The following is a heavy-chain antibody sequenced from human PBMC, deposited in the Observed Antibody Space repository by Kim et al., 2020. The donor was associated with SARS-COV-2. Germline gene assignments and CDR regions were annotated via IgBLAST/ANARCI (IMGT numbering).Heavy chain of an antibody. V-gene: IGHV6-1*01. CDR3: ARGTGMVAQDY. D-gene: IGHD5-18*01. J-gene: IGHJ4*02. Sequence: NDDAGSVKSRITIYPDTSKNQFSLQLNSVTPEDTAMYYCARGTGMVAQDYWGQGTLVTVSS. CDR2: N.